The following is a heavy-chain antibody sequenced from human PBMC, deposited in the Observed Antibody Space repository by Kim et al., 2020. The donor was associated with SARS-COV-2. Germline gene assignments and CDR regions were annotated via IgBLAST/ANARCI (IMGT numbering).Heavy chain of an antibody. J-gene: IGHJ6*02. Sequence: SETLSLTCTVSGGSISSYYWSWIRQPPGKGLEWIGYIYYSGSTNYNPSLKSRVTISVDTSKNQFSLKLSSVTAADTAVYYCARATVTGLGYYYGMDVWGQGTTVTVSS. V-gene: IGHV4-59*01. CDR2: IYYSGST. D-gene: IGHD4-4*01. CDR1: GGSISSYY. CDR3: ARATVTGLGYYYGMDV.